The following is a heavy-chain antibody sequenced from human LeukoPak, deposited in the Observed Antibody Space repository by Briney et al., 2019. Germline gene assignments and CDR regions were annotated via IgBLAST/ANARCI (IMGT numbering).Heavy chain of an antibody. J-gene: IGHJ4*02. CDR3: ARGQYSSGLGLLDY. CDR2: INPNSGGT. D-gene: IGHD6-19*01. CDR1: GYTFTGYY. V-gene: IGHV1-2*02. Sequence: ASVKVSCKASGYTFTGYYIHWVRQAPGQGLEWMGWINPNSGGTKYAQKFQGRVTMTRDTSISTAYMELNRLTSDDTAVYYCARGQYSSGLGLLDYWGQGTLVTVSS.